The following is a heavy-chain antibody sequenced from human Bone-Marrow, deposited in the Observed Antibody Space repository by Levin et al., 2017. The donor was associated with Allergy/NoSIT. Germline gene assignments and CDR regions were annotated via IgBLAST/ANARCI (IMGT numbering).Heavy chain of an antibody. D-gene: IGHD4/OR15-4a*01. CDR1: GVTFSDYT. CDR3: AADHYDASGFYRKDY. V-gene: IGHV1-69*01. J-gene: IGHJ4*02. CDR2: MIVIFGKT. Sequence: KISCKASGVTFSDYTINWVRQAPGQGLEWMGGMIVIFGKTNYAQRFQDRLTITADESTSTAYMELSSLRSEDTAVYFCAADHYDASGFYRKDYWGQGTLLTVSS.